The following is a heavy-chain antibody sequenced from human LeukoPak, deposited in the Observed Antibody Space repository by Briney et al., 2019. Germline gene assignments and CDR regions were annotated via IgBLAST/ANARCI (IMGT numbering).Heavy chain of an antibody. CDR1: GFTFSNYA. Sequence: GGSLRLSCAASGFTFSNYAIHWVRQAPGKGLEWVSIVGGSGVKTYYADSVKGRFTISRDNSKNTVYLQMNSLTAEDKAVYYCTKRGDCSGTCTYDYWGQGTLVTVSS. V-gene: IGHV3-23*01. CDR3: TKRGDCSGTCTYDY. D-gene: IGHD2-2*01. CDR2: VGGSGVKT. J-gene: IGHJ4*02.